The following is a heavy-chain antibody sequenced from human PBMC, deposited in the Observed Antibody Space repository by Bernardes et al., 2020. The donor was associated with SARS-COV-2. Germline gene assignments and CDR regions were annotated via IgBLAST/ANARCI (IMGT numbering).Heavy chain of an antibody. Sequence: SVKVSCQVSVYTLSDLSMHWVRQAPGKGLEWMGSFDPEDGEAIYAQKFLGRVTMTADTSTYTSYMELCSLRSDDTAVYYCTTSLSLTVVVYAFDIWGPGTTVIVSS. V-gene: IGHV1-24*01. D-gene: IGHD3-22*01. CDR1: VYTLSDLS. CDR3: TTSLSLTVVVYAFDI. J-gene: IGHJ3*02. CDR2: FDPEDGEA.